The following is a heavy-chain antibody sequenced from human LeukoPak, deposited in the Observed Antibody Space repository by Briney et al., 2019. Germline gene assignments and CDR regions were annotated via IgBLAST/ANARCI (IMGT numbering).Heavy chain of an antibody. V-gene: IGHV1-2*02. Sequence: ASVKVSCKASGYTFTDYYMHWVRQAPGQGLEWMGWINPNRGGTNYAQKFQGRVTMTRDTSISTAYMELSRLRSDDTAVYYCAREGKPQPETNWFDPWGQGTLVTVSS. J-gene: IGHJ5*02. D-gene: IGHD6-13*01. CDR2: INPNRGGT. CDR3: AREGKPQPETNWFDP. CDR1: GYTFTDYY.